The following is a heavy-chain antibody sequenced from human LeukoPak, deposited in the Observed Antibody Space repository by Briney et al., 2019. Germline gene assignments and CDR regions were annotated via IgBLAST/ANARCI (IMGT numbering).Heavy chain of an antibody. J-gene: IGHJ3*02. CDR3: ATNYCSTTTCSDVFDI. CDR2: VDPEDGET. Sequence: ASVKVSCKASGYTFSDYYMHWVQQAPGKGLEWMGRVDPEDGETIYAEKFQGRVTITADTSTDTAYMELSSLRSEDTAVYYCATNYCSTTTCSDVFDIWGQGTMVTVSS. D-gene: IGHD2-2*01. V-gene: IGHV1-69-2*01. CDR1: GYTFSDYY.